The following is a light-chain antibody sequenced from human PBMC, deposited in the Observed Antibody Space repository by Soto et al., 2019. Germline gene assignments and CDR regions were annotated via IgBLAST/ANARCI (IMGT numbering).Light chain of an antibody. V-gene: IGLV8-61*01. Sequence: QTVVTQEPSFSVSPGRTVTLTCGLSSGSVSSSNYPSWYQQTPGQAPRTLIYSTNTRSSGVPDRFSGSILGDKAALTITGAQEDDESDYYCVLYMGSGISLFGGGTKVTVL. J-gene: IGLJ2*01. CDR1: SGSVSSSNY. CDR2: STN. CDR3: VLYMGSGISL.